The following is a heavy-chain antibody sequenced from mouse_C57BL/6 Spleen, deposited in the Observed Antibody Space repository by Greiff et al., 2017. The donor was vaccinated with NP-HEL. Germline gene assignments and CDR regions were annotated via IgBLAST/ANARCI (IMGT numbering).Heavy chain of an antibody. CDR1: GYTFTSYW. CDR2: IDPSDSAT. CDR3: ATLRYCDY. J-gene: IGHJ2*01. Sequence: QVQLQQPGAELVRPGSSVKLSCKASGYTFTSYWMHWVKQRPIQGLEWIGNIDPSDSATYYNQKFKDKATLTVDKSSSTAYMQLSSLTAEDSAGYYCATLRYCDYWGQGTTLTVSS. V-gene: IGHV1-52*01.